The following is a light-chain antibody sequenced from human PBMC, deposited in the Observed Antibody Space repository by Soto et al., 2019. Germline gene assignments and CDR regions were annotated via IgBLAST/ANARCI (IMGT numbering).Light chain of an antibody. V-gene: IGKV3-20*01. CDR1: QSVSSSY. CDR2: GAS. CDR3: QQYGSSPLLT. J-gene: IGKJ4*01. Sequence: EIVLTQSPGTLSLSPGERATLSCRASQSVSSSYLAWYQQKPGQAPRLLIYGASSRATGIPDRFSSSGSGTDFTLTISSLEPEDFAVYYCQQYGSSPLLTFGGGTKVEIK.